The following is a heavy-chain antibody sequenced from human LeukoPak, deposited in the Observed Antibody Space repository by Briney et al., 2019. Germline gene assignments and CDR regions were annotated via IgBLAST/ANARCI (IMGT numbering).Heavy chain of an antibody. CDR1: GGSFSGYY. J-gene: IGHJ4*02. CDR2: INHSGST. D-gene: IGHD4-17*01. V-gene: IGHV4-34*01. Sequence: SETLSLTCAVYGGSFSGYYWSWIRQPPGKGLEWIGQINHSGSTNYNPSLKSRVTISVDTSKNQFSLKLSSVTAADTAVYYCARGPATVTVYYFDYWGQGTLVTVSS. CDR3: ARGPATVTVYYFDY.